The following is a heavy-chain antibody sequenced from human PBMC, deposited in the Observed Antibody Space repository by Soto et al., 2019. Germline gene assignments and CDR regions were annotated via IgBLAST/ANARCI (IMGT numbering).Heavy chain of an antibody. CDR1: NGSISSSY. V-gene: IGHV4-59*01. J-gene: IGHJ5*02. D-gene: IGHD3-3*01. Sequence: KASETLSLTCTVSNGSISSSYWAWFRQPPGKGLEWIGYMYYSGSTNYNPPLKGRVNISLATSKKQFALKLSSVTTADTAVYYCARGGITIFGVHKLDPWGRGTLVTVSS. CDR3: ARGGITIFGVHKLDP. CDR2: MYYSGST.